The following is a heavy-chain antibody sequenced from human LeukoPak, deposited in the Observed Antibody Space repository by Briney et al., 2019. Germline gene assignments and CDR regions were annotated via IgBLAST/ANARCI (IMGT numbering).Heavy chain of an antibody. Sequence: GRSLRLSCAASGFTFSSYGMHWVRQAPGKGLEWVAVIWYDGSNKYYADSVKGRFTISRDNSKNTLYLQMNSLRAEDTAVYYCARDQVRRGYEGIDYWGQGTLVTVSS. D-gene: IGHD5-12*01. CDR3: ARDQVRRGYEGIDY. J-gene: IGHJ4*02. V-gene: IGHV3-33*01. CDR2: IWYDGSNK. CDR1: GFTFSSYG.